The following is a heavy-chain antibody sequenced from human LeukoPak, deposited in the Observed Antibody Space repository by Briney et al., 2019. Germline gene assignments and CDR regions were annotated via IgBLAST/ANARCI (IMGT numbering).Heavy chain of an antibody. J-gene: IGHJ4*02. CDR3: AREYGDSFFDY. D-gene: IGHD4-17*01. Sequence: GASVKVSCKASGYTFTSYGISWVRQAPGQGLEWMGGIIPIFGTANYAQKFQGRVTITADESTSTAYMELSSLRSEDTAVYYCAREYGDSFFDYWGQGTLVTVSS. V-gene: IGHV1-69*13. CDR1: GYTFTSYG. CDR2: IIPIFGTA.